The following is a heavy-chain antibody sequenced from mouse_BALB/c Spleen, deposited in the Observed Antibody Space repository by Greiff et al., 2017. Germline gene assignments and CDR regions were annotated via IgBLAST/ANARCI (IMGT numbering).Heavy chain of an antibody. J-gene: IGHJ3*01. V-gene: IGHV5-6-5*01. CDR3: ARGTTAKGWFAY. Sequence: EVQGVESGGGLVKPGGSLKLSCAASGFTFSSYAMSWVRQTPEKRLEWVASISSGGSTYYPDSVKGRFTISRDNARNILYLQMSSLRSEDTAMYYCARGTTAKGWFAYWGQGTLVTVSA. D-gene: IGHD1-2*01. CDR1: GFTFSSYA. CDR2: ISSGGST.